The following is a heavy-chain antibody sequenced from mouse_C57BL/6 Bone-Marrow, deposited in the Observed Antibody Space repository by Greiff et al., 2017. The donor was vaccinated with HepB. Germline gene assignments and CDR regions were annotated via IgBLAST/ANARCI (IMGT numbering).Heavy chain of an antibody. D-gene: IGHD2-1*01. CDR3: AIGRGYYGNYGAY. V-gene: IGHV1-74*01. J-gene: IGHJ3*01. Sequence: VQLQQPGAELVKPGASVKVSCKASGYTFTSYWMHWVKQRPGQGLEWIGRIHPSDSDTNYNQKFKGKATLTVDKSSSTAYMQLSSLISEDSAVYYCAIGRGYYGNYGAYWGQGTLVTVSA. CDR1: GYTFTSYW. CDR2: IHPSDSDT.